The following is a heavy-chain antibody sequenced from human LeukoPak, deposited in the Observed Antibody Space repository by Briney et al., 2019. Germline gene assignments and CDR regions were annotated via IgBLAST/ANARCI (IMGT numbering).Heavy chain of an antibody. J-gene: IGHJ4*02. CDR2: VHYDGSNK. CDR1: GFTFSSYD. CDR3: AKDPWDY. V-gene: IGHV3-30*02. Sequence: GGSLRLSCAASGFTFSSYDIHWVRQAPGKGPEWVAFVHYDGSNKYYADSVKGGFTVSRDNSKNTVYLEMNSLNSEDTAVYYCAKDPWDYWGQGTLVTVSS.